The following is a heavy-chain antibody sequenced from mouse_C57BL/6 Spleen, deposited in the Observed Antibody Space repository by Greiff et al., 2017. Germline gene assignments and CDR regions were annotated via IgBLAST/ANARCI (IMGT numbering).Heavy chain of an antibody. CDR2: IYPGDGDT. D-gene: IGHD3-2*02. V-gene: IGHV1-80*01. J-gene: IGHJ3*01. CDR3: ARGGRQDWFAY. Sequence: VHLVESGAELVKPGASVKISCKASGYAFSSYWMNWVKQRPGKGLEWIGQIYPGDGDTNYNGKFKGKATLTADKSSSTAYMQLSSLTSEDSAVYFCARGGRQDWFAYWGQGTLVTVSA. CDR1: GYAFSSYW.